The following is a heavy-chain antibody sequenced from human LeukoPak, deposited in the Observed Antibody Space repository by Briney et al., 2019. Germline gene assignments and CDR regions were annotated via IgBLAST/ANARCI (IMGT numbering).Heavy chain of an antibody. CDR2: ISGSGGST. CDR3: ARVRATLAGGGFDY. Sequence: PGGSLRLSCAASGFTFSNFAVSWVRQAPGKGLEWVSAISGSGGSTYYADSVKGRFTISRDNSKNTLYLQMNSLRAEDTAVYYCARVRATLAGGGFDYWGQGTLVTVSS. D-gene: IGHD2-8*02. CDR1: GFTFSNFA. V-gene: IGHV3-23*01. J-gene: IGHJ4*02.